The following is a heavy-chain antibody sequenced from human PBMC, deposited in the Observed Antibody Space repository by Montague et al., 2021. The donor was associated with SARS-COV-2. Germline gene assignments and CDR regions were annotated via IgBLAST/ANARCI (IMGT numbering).Heavy chain of an antibody. CDR1: GFSLSTSGMC. J-gene: IGHJ6*02. Sequence: PALVKPTQTLTLTCTFPGFSLSTSGMCVSWIRQPPGKALEWLALIDWDDDKYYSTSLKTRLTISKDTSKNQVVLTMTNMDPVDTATYYCARIQAELWPNYYCYAFDVWGQGTTVTVSS. CDR3: ARIQAELWPNYYCYAFDV. CDR2: IDWDDDK. V-gene: IGHV2-70*01. D-gene: IGHD5-18*01.